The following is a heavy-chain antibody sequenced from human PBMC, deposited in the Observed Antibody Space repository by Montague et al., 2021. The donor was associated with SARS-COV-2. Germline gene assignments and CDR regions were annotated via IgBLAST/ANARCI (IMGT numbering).Heavy chain of an antibody. Sequence: CAISGDSVSSNSATWNWIRQSPSRGLEWLGRTYYRSMWKSDYARSVKSRIAINPGTSKNQFSLQLSSVTPEDTALYYCVRSIEAAGSYDYWGQGTLVTVSS. CDR2: TYYRSMWKS. D-gene: IGHD6-13*01. CDR1: GDSVSSNSAT. V-gene: IGHV6-1*01. J-gene: IGHJ4*02. CDR3: VRSIEAAGSYDY.